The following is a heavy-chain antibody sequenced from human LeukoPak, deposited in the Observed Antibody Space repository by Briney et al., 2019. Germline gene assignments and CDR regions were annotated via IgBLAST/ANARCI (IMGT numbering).Heavy chain of an antibody. CDR2: IYHAGT. V-gene: IGHV3-33*01. CDR1: GFTFSAYG. CDR3: GSLGGSMGSDDGFDI. J-gene: IGHJ3*02. D-gene: IGHD2/OR15-2a*01. Sequence: PGGSLRLSCAASGFTFSAYGMHWVRQAPGKGLEWITVIYHAGTHYADSVKGRFTVSRDNSENTLYLQMNSLRAEDTAINYCGSLGGSMGSDDGFDIWGRGTMVTVSA.